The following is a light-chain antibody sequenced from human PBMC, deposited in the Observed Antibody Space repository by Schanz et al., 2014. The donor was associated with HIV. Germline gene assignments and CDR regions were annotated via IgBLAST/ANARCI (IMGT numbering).Light chain of an antibody. CDR3: QQYVSYSQWP. CDR1: QRIPYQ. Sequence: DIQMTQSPSTLSASVGDSVTITCRASQRIPYQLAWYQQKPRKAPKLLIYKASNLESGVPSRFSGSRSGTEFTLTITSLQPDDFATYFCQQYVSYSQWPFGQGTKVEIK. V-gene: IGKV1-5*03. CDR2: KAS. J-gene: IGKJ1*01.